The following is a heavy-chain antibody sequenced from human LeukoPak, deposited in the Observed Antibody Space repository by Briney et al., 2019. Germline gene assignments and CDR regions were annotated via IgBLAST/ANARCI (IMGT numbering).Heavy chain of an antibody. CDR3: AKASGAGYSYGLDY. D-gene: IGHD5-18*01. V-gene: IGHV3-23*01. CDR1: GFTFDDYA. CDR2: ISGSGGST. J-gene: IGHJ4*02. Sequence: GGSLRLSCAASGFTFDDYAMHWVRQAPGKGLEWVSAISGSGGSTYYADSVKGRFTISRDNSKNTLYLQMNSLRAEDTAVYYCAKASGAGYSYGLDYWGQGTLVTVSS.